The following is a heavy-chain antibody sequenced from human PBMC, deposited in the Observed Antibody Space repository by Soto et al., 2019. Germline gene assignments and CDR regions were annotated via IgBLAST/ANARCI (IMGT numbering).Heavy chain of an antibody. CDR3: AKGNTGYYVFWSGYPPRIAAAGTYFDY. CDR2: ISGIVGST. CDR1: GFTFCSYA. J-gene: IGHJ4*02. Sequence: GGSLRLSCSASGFTFCSYAMSWGRQAPGEGLEWGSAISGIVGSTYYADSVKGRFTISRDNSKNTLYLQMNSLIAEDTAVYYCAKGNTGYYVFWSGYPPRIAAAGTYFDYWGQGTLVTVSS. V-gene: IGHV3-23*01. D-gene: IGHD3-3*01.